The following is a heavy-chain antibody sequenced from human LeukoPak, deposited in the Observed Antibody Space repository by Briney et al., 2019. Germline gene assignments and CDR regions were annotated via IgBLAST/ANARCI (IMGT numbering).Heavy chain of an antibody. J-gene: IGHJ4*02. D-gene: IGHD6-6*01. V-gene: IGHV4-59*11. CDR1: GESMSIHY. Sequence: SETLSLPCTVSGESMSIHYWTWIRQDPGKGLEGIGNIFYTGSTSYNPALKRRVSISLDTSNNQSSMKMRYVTAAEKAVYYCAKEGGPARPGLDSWGQGTLVTVSS. CDR2: IFYTGST. CDR3: AKEGGPARPGLDS.